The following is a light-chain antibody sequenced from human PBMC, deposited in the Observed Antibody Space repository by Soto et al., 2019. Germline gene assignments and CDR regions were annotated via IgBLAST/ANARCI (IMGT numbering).Light chain of an antibody. Sequence: DLQMTQSPSSLSASVGDRVTITCRASQSISSYLNWYHQKPGKAPKLLIYAASRLQSGVPSRFSGSGSGTDFTLTISSLQPEDFATYYCQQRKTFGQGTKVEIK. J-gene: IGKJ1*01. CDR2: AAS. V-gene: IGKV1-39*01. CDR1: QSISSY. CDR3: QQRKT.